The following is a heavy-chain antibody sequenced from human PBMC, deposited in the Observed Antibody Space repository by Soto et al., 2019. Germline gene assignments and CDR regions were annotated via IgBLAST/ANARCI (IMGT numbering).Heavy chain of an antibody. CDR2: IIPLFGTA. D-gene: IGHD3-10*01. CDR1: GDTFRSHA. J-gene: IGHJ5*02. CDR3: VRARITMGLRGVNWFDP. Sequence: QVQLVQSGAEMKKPGSSVKVSCKASGDTFRSHAIAWVRQAPRQRLEWVGGIIPLFGTANYAQKFHDRVTITADRSTSTAYMELSSLRSDDTAVYYCVRARITMGLRGVNWFDPWGQGTLVTVSS. V-gene: IGHV1-69*06.